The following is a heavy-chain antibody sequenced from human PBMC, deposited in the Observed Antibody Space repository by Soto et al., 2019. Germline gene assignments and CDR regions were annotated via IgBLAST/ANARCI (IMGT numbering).Heavy chain of an antibody. V-gene: IGHV3-48*01. D-gene: IGHD6-19*01. CDR1: GFTFISYG. J-gene: IGHJ4*02. CDR3: ARDLSGGIAVAGTVY. CDR2: ISSSSRTI. Sequence: EVQLVESGGGLVQPGGSLRLSCAASGFTFISYGMNWVRQAPGKGLEWVSYISSSSRTIYDADSVKGGFTISRDNAKNSLYLQMNSLRAEDTAVYYCARDLSGGIAVAGTVYWGQGTLVTVSS.